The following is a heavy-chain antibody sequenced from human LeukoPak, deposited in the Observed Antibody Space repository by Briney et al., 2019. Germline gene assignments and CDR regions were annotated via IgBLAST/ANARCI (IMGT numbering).Heavy chain of an antibody. Sequence: ASVKVSCKASGGTFNSYVISWVRQAPGQGLEWMGGIIPGFGTANYAQKFQGTVTITADVSATTVYMVLNSLRSEDTAVYYCAREPEPAITMVRGEVFDIWGQGTMVIVSS. V-gene: IGHV1-69*13. CDR1: GGTFNSYV. D-gene: IGHD3-10*01. CDR2: IIPGFGTA. CDR3: AREPEPAITMVRGEVFDI. J-gene: IGHJ3*02.